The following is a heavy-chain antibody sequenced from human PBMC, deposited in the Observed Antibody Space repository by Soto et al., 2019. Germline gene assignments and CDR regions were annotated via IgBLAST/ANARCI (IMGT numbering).Heavy chain of an antibody. J-gene: IGHJ4*02. CDR3: ASGGNSGAY. CDR1: GVSVSNYY. Sequence: SETLSLTCAVYGVSVSNYYWSWIRQPPGKGLEWIGEINHLGSTNYNPSLKSRVTISIDTSKNQFSLKLNSVTAADTAVYFCASGGNSGAYWGQGTLMTV. D-gene: IGHD4-17*01. V-gene: IGHV4-34*01. CDR2: INHLGST.